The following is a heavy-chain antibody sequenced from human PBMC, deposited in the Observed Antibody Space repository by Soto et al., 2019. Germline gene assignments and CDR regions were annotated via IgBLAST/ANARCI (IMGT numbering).Heavy chain of an antibody. CDR2: ISGSGGST. CDR3: AKARYFDWLLPDNWFDP. CDR1: GFTFSSYA. Sequence: GGSLRLSCAASGFTFSSYAMSWVRQAPGKGLEWVSAISGSGGSTYYADSVKGRFTISRDNSKNTLYLQMNSLRAEDTAVYYCAKARYFDWLLPDNWFDPWGQGTLVTVSS. D-gene: IGHD3-9*01. V-gene: IGHV3-23*01. J-gene: IGHJ5*02.